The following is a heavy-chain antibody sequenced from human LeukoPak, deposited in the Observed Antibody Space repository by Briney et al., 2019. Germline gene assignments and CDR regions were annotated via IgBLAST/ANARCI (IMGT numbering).Heavy chain of an antibody. V-gene: IGHV3-30*03. D-gene: IGHD2-21*02. Sequence: GGSLRLSCAASGFTFSSYGMHWVRQAPGKGLEWVAVISYDGSNKYYADSVKGRFTISRDNSKNTLYLQMNSLRAEDTAVYYCARYIVVVTAIQTDAFDIWGQGTMVTVSS. CDR2: ISYDGSNK. J-gene: IGHJ3*02. CDR3: ARYIVVVTAIQTDAFDI. CDR1: GFTFSSYG.